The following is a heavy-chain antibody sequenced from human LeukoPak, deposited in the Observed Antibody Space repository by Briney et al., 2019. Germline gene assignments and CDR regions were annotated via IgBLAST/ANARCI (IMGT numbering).Heavy chain of an antibody. CDR2: IYYSGST. CDR1: GGSISSYY. J-gene: IGHJ4*02. D-gene: IGHD3-9*01. CDR3: ARGGYDILTGYYAFDY. V-gene: IGHV4-59*01. Sequence: SETLSLTCTVSGGSISSYYWSWIREPPGKGLEWIGYIYYSGSTNYNPSLKSRVTISVDTSKNQFSLKLSSVTAADTAVYYCARGGYDILTGYYAFDYWGQGTLVTVSS.